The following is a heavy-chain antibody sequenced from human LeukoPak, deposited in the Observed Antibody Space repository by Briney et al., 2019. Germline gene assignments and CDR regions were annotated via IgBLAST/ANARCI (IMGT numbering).Heavy chain of an antibody. CDR2: INLSDGST. Sequence: ASVKGSCKTSGYSFPNYHMHWVRQAPGQGLEWMGVINLSDGSTNHAQKFQGRVTMTRDTSTSTVYMELNTLRSEDTAVYHCASEYTGSQYFDYWGQGTLVTVSS. J-gene: IGHJ4*02. D-gene: IGHD1-26*01. V-gene: IGHV1-46*01. CDR1: GYSFPNYH. CDR3: ASEYTGSQYFDY.